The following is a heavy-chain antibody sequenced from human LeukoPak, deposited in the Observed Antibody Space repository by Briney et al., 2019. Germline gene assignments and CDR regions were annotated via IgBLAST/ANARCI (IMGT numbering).Heavy chain of an antibody. CDR2: IHYSGST. CDR1: GGSISSSSYY. J-gene: IGHJ4*02. Sequence: PSETLSLTCTVSGGSISSSSYYWGWIRQPPGKGLEGIGSIHYSGSTYYNPSLKSRVTMSVDTSKNQFSLKLSSVTAADTAVYYCARIGDSDYWGQGSLVTVPS. CDR3: ARIGDSDY. V-gene: IGHV4-39*01. D-gene: IGHD2-15*01.